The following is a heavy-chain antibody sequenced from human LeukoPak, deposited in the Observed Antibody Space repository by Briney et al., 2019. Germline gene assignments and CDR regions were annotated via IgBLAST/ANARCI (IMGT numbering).Heavy chain of an antibody. Sequence: GGSLRLSCAAFGFIFNTYEINWVRQAPGKGLEWVSYISSSGSRIYYADSVKGRFTISRDNAKNSLYLQMYSLRAEDTAIYYCARPRSDLYGMDVWGQGTTVIVSS. V-gene: IGHV3-48*03. CDR1: GFIFNTYE. J-gene: IGHJ6*02. CDR3: ARPRSDLYGMDV. CDR2: ISSSGSRI.